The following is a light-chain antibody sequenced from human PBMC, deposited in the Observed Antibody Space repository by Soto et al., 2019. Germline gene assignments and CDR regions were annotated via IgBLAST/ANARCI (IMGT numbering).Light chain of an antibody. J-gene: IGKJ5*01. CDR1: QSVSSSY. CDR2: GAS. Sequence: EIVLTHSPGTLSLSPGEIATLSCWASQSVSSSYLAWYQQKPGQAPRLLIYGASSRATGIPDRFSGSGSRTDFTLTISRLEPEDFAVYYCQQYGSSPITFGHGTRLEIK. V-gene: IGKV3-20*01. CDR3: QQYGSSPIT.